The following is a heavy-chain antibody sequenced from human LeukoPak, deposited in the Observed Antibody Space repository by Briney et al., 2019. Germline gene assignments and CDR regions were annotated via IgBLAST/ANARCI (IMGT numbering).Heavy chain of an antibody. Sequence: ASVKVSCKASGYTFTSYGISWVRQAPGQGLEWMGWISAYNGNTNYAQKLQGRVTMTTDTSTSTAYMELRSLRSDDTAVYYCARDRTFSSGCADLEADYWGQGTLVTVSS. CDR1: GYTFTSYG. CDR3: ARDRTFSSGCADLEADY. D-gene: IGHD3-22*01. J-gene: IGHJ4*02. CDR2: ISAYNGNT. V-gene: IGHV1-18*01.